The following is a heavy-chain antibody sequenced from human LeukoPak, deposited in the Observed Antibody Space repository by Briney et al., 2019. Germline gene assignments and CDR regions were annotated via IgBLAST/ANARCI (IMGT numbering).Heavy chain of an antibody. D-gene: IGHD3-22*01. CDR3: ARDPHYYDSSGSGGAFDI. CDR2: IYSGGST. V-gene: IGHV3-53*01. CDR1: GFTVSSNY. Sequence: GGSLRLSCAASGFTVSSNYMSWVRQAPGRGLEWVSVIYSGGSTYYADSVKGRFTISRDNSKNTLYLQMNSLRAEDTAVYYCARDPHYYDSSGSGGAFDIWGQGTMVTVSS. J-gene: IGHJ3*02.